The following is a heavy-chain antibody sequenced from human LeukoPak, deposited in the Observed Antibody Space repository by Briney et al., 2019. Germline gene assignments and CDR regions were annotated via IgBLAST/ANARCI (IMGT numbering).Heavy chain of an antibody. CDR3: ARDPEGGSYYPDY. CDR2: ISSSSSYI. J-gene: IGHJ4*02. CDR1: GFTFSSHS. V-gene: IGHV3-21*01. D-gene: IGHD1-26*01. Sequence: GGSLRLSCAASGFTFSSHSMNWVRQAPGKGLEWVSSISSSSSYIYYADSVKGRFTISRDNAKNSLYLQMNSLRAEDTAVYYCARDPEGGSYYPDYWGQGTLVTVSS.